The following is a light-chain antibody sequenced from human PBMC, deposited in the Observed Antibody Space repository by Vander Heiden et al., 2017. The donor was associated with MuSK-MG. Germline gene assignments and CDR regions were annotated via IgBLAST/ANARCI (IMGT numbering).Light chain of an antibody. CDR1: PNIKSY. CDR2: AAS. V-gene: IGKV1D-8*01. Sequence: VICLTSSSSLLSASTGDRASMSCRRSPNIKSYLAWYQQKPGKAPELLIYAASTLQSGVPARFSGSGSGTDFTLTISCLQAEDVAVYYCHQYYTFPCTFGQGTKLEIK. CDR3: HQYYTFPCT. J-gene: IGKJ2*02.